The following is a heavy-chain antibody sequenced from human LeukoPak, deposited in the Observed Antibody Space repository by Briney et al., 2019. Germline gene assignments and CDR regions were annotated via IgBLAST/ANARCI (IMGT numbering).Heavy chain of an antibody. V-gene: IGHV4-4*07. CDR2: IYTSGST. J-gene: IGHJ5*02. D-gene: IGHD3-22*01. Sequence: SETLSLTCTVSGGSISSYYWSWSRQPAGRGLEWIGRIYTSGSTNYNPSLKSRVTISVDTSKNQFSLELSSVTAADTAVYYCARDLGDYYDSSGYCNWFDPWGQGTLVTVSS. CDR3: ARDLGDYYDSSGYCNWFDP. CDR1: GGSISSYY.